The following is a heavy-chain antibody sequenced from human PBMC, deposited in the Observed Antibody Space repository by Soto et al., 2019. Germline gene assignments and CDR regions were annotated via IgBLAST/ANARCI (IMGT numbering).Heavy chain of an antibody. CDR1: GFTFSSYA. J-gene: IGHJ4*02. CDR2: ISGSGGST. CDR3: ASSPEGYGSGSYHY. V-gene: IGHV3-23*01. D-gene: IGHD3-10*01. Sequence: EVQLLESGGGLVQPGGSLRLSCAASGFTFSSYAMSWVRQAPGKGLEWVSAISGSGGSTYYADSVKGRFTISRDNSKNTLYLQMNSLRAEDTAVYYCASSPEGYGSGSYHYWGQGTLVTVSS.